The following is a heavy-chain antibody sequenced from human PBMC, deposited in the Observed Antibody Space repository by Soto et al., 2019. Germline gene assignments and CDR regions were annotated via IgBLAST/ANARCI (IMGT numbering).Heavy chain of an antibody. J-gene: IGHJ4*02. V-gene: IGHV4-4*02. CDR1: GGSISTSNW. D-gene: IGHD6-13*01. Sequence: QVQLQESGPGLVKPSGTLSLTCAVSGGSISTSNWWSWVRQPPGKGLEWIGEVYRTGSTNYNPSRESRLTISVDKSKNQSSLRLTSVTAADTAVYYCAGARATIAAAAIFDCWGQGTLVTVSS. CDR3: AGARATIAAAAIFDC. CDR2: VYRTGST.